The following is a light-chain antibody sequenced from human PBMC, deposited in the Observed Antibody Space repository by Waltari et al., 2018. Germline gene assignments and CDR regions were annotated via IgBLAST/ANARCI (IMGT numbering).Light chain of an antibody. J-gene: IGKJ1*01. V-gene: IGKV3-20*01. CDR2: GAS. CDR3: QHYVRLPAT. CDR1: QSVSRA. Sequence: EIVLTQSPGSLPSSPGERVTLSCRASQSVSRALAWYQQKPGQPPRLLIFGASNRATGIPDRFSGSGSGTDFSLTISRLEPEDFAVYYCQHYVRLPATFGQGTKVEIK.